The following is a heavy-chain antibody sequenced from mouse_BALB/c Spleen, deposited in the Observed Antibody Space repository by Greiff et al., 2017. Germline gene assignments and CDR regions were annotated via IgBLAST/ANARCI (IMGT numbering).Heavy chain of an antibody. V-gene: IGHV1-14*01. D-gene: IGHD1-1*01. J-gene: IGHJ3*01. CDR3: AREDYYGSRAWFAY. CDR1: GYTFTSYV. Sequence: EVKLMESGPELVKPGASVKMSCKASGYTFTSYVMHWVKQKPGQGLEWIGYINPYNDGTKYNEKFKGKATLTSDKSSSTAYMELSSLTSEDSAVCYCAREDYYGSRAWFAYWGQGTLVTVSA. CDR2: INPYNDGT.